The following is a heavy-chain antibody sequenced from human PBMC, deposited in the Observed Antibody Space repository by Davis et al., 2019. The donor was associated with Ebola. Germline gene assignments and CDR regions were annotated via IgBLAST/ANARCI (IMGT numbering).Heavy chain of an antibody. V-gene: IGHV3-74*01. Sequence: PGGSLRLSCAASGFTFSSYWMHWVRQAPGKGLVWVSRINSDGSSTSYADSVKGRFTISRDNAKNTLYLQMNSLRAEDTAVYYCARALGFWSGYYYYYMDVWGKGTTVTVSS. CDR1: GFTFSSYW. D-gene: IGHD3-3*01. J-gene: IGHJ6*03. CDR3: ARALGFWSGYYYYYMDV. CDR2: INSDGSST.